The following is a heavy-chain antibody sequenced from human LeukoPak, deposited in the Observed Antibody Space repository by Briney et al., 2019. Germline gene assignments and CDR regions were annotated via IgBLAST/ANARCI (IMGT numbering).Heavy chain of an antibody. CDR3: ARHDASSWFIAY. CDR1: GGSISGYF. D-gene: IGHD6-13*01. J-gene: IGHJ4*02. Sequence: SETLSLTCTVSGGSISGYFWSWIRQPPAKGLEWIGYIYYTGSSNYNPSLKRRVTISVDTSKNQFSLKLSSVTAADTAFYYCARHDASSWFIAYWGQGTLVTVSS. CDR2: IYYTGSS. V-gene: IGHV4-59*08.